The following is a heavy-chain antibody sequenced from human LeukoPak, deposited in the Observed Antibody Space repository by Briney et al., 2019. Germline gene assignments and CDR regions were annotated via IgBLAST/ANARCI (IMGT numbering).Heavy chain of an antibody. CDR2: IYYSGNT. Sequence: PSETLSLTCSVSGGSVRGRDYFWGRIRQAPGKGLEWIANIYYSGNTFYNPSLKSRVSIFVESSKNHLSLNFTSVTAADTAVYYCARSNIGEDAFDIWGQGTMVTVSS. CDR3: ARSNIGEDAFDI. CDR1: GGSVRGRDYF. V-gene: IGHV4-39*02. D-gene: IGHD2/OR15-2a*01. J-gene: IGHJ3*02.